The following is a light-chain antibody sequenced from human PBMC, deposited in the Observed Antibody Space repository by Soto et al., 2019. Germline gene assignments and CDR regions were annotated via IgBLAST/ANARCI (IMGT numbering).Light chain of an antibody. J-gene: IGLJ2*01. CDR3: QSYDSNLSGVV. V-gene: IGLV1-40*01. CDR1: SSNIGEGHD. Sequence: QSVLTQPPSVSGAPGQRVTLYCTGSSSNIGEGHDVHWYQQLPGTAPKLLICVNRYRPSGVPDRFSASKSGTSASLAITGLQAEDEASYHCQSYDSNLSGVVFRGGTKLTVL. CDR2: VNR.